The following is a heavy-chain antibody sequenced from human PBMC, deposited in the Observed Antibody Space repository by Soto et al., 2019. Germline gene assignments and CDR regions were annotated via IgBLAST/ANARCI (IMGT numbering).Heavy chain of an antibody. V-gene: IGHV4-30-4*01. CDR2: IYYSGST. D-gene: IGHD3-22*01. CDR1: GGSISSGDYY. Sequence: QVQLQESGPGLVKPSQTLSLTCTVSGGSISSGDYYWNWIRQPPGKGLEWIGYIYYSGSTYYNPSHKSRVTISVDTSKNQFSLKLSSVTAADTAVYYCARDSYDSSGSSGYSFDYWGQGTLVTVSS. J-gene: IGHJ4*02. CDR3: ARDSYDSSGSSGYSFDY.